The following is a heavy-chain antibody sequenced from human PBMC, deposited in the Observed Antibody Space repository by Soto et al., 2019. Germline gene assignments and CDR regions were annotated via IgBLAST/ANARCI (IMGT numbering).Heavy chain of an antibody. CDR3: ARGRPYGMDV. CDR1: GFTFGSYW. Sequence: GGSLRLSCAASGFTFGSYWMNWVRQAPGKGLVWVSRIDSDGSSTTYADSVKGRFTTSRDNAKNTLCLQMSSLRVEDTAVYYCARGRPYGMDVWGQGTTVTV. CDR2: IDSDGSST. J-gene: IGHJ6*02. V-gene: IGHV3-74*01.